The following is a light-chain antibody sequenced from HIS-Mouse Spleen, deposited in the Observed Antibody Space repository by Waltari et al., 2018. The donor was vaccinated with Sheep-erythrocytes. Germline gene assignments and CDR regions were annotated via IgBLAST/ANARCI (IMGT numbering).Light chain of an antibody. CDR1: SRDVGGYNY. Sequence: QSALTQPRPVSGSPGQSVTISCTGTSRDVGGYNYFPWYQQPPGKAPKLMIYGVSKRPSGVPDRFSVSKSGNTASLTISGLQAEDEADYYCCSYAGSYNHVFATGTKVTVL. J-gene: IGLJ1*01. CDR2: GVS. CDR3: CSYAGSYNHV. V-gene: IGLV2-11*01.